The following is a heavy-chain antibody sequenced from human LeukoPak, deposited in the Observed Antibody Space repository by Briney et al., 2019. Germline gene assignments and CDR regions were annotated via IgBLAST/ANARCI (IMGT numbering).Heavy chain of an antibody. V-gene: IGHV1-2*02. CDR3: ARSGDYDFWSGYCWFDP. Sequence: ASVKVSCKASGYTFTGYYMHWVRQAPGQGLEWMGWINPNSGGTNYAQKFQGRVTMTRDTSISTAYMELSRLRSDDTAVYYCARSGDYDFWSGYCWFDPWGQGTLVTVSS. J-gene: IGHJ5*02. CDR2: INPNSGGT. CDR1: GYTFTGYY. D-gene: IGHD3-3*01.